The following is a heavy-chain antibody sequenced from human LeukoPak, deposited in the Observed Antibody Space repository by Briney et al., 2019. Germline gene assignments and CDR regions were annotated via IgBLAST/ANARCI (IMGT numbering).Heavy chain of an antibody. CDR1: GFTFSSYG. Sequence: GGSLRLSCAASGFTFSSYGMSWVRQAPGKGLEWVSAISGSGGSTYYADSVKGRFTISRDNSKNTLYLQMNSLRAEDTAVYYCAKGEALLWFGDYWGQGTLVTASS. D-gene: IGHD3-10*01. CDR2: ISGSGGST. CDR3: AKGEALLWFGDY. V-gene: IGHV3-23*01. J-gene: IGHJ4*02.